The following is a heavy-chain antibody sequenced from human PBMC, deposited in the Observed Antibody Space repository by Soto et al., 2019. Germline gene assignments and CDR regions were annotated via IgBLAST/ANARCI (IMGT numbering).Heavy chain of an antibody. CDR1: GGSFSGYY. D-gene: IGHD5-18*01. J-gene: IGHJ6*03. V-gene: IGHV4-34*01. CDR2: INHSGST. Sequence: SETLSLTCAVYGGSFSGYYWSWIRQPPGKGLEWIGEINHSGSTNYNPSLKSRVTISVDTSKNQFSLKLSSVTAADTAVYYCARGGGRTLRKSGYCYGYSYYYYYYMDVWGKGTKVTGSS. CDR3: ARGGGRTLRKSGYCYGYSYYYYYYMDV.